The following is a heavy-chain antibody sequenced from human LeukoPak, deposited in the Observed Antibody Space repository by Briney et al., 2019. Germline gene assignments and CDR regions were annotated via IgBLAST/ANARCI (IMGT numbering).Heavy chain of an antibody. V-gene: IGHV3-20*04. CDR3: ARDSDYYSSGWSPWDY. Sequence: PAGGSLRLSCAASGFTFDDYGMSWVRQAPGKGLEWVSSIQWNDDSTGYADSVKGRFTISRDNAKNSLYLQMKSLRAEDRALYYCARDSDYYSSGWSPWDYWGQGTLVTVSS. CDR1: GFTFDDYG. CDR2: IQWNDDST. J-gene: IGHJ4*02. D-gene: IGHD6-19*01.